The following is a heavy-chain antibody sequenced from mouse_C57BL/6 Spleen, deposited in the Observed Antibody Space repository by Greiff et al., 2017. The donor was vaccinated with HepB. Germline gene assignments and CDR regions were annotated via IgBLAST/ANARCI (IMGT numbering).Heavy chain of an antibody. Sequence: VQLQQSGAELVMPGASVKLSCKASGYTFTSYWMHWVKQRPGQGLEWIGEIDPSDSYTNYNQKFKGKSTLTVDKSSSTAYMQLSSLTSEDSAVYYCAISDTTVAYYFDYWGQGTTLTVSS. J-gene: IGHJ2*01. CDR1: GYTFTSYW. CDR3: AISDTTVAYYFDY. D-gene: IGHD1-1*01. CDR2: IDPSDSYT. V-gene: IGHV1-69*01.